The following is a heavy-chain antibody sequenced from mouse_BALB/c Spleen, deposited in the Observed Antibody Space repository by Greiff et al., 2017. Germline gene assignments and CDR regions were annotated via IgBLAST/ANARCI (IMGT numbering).Heavy chain of an antibody. D-gene: IGHD2-1*01. CDR3: ARNGNYVGYAMDY. CDR1: GYTFTSYW. V-gene: IGHV1-87*01. CDR2: IYPGDGDT. J-gene: IGHJ4*01. Sequence: QVQLKESGAELARPGASVKLSCKASGYTFTSYWMQWVKQRPGQGLEWIGAIYPGDGDTRYTQKFKGKATLTADKSSSTAYMQLSSLASEDSAVYYCARNGNYVGYAMDYWGQGTSVTVSS.